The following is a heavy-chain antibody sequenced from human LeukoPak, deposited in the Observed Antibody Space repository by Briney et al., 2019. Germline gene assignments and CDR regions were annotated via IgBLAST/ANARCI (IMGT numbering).Heavy chain of an antibody. CDR3: VRRGDASSGWGDHDY. V-gene: IGHV3-23*01. J-gene: IGHJ4*02. CDR1: FTFGTYW. Sequence: GGSLRLSCAAFTFGTYWMSWVRQAPGKGLEWVSTIGGSGDKTFYADSVKGRFTISRDNSKNMLHLQMSSLTGEDTALYYCVRRGDASSGWGDHDYWGQGALVTVSS. D-gene: IGHD6-19*01. CDR2: IGGSGDKT.